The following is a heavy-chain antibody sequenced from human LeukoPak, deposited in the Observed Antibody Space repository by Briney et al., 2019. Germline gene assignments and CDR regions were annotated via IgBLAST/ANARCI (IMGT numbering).Heavy chain of an antibody. CDR3: ARGRTHRRLWLGESTGGPFDY. CDR1: GYTFTGYY. V-gene: IGHV1-2*02. Sequence: GASVKVSCKASGYTFTGYYMHWVRQAPGQGLEWMGWINPNSGGTNSAQKFQGRVTMTIDTSTSTLYMELRSLRSDDTAVYYCARGRTHRRLWLGESTGGPFDYWGQGTLVTVSS. J-gene: IGHJ4*02. D-gene: IGHD3-10*01. CDR2: INPNSGGT.